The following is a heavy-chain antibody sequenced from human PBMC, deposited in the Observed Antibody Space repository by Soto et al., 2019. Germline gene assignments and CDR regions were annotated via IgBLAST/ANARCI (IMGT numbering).Heavy chain of an antibody. CDR3: AKGDFWSGYYKYFDY. J-gene: IGHJ4*02. CDR1: GFTFSSYG. D-gene: IGHD3-3*01. Sequence: PGGSLRLSCAASGFTFSSYGMHWVRQAPGKGLEWVAVISYDGSNKYYADSVKGRFTISRDNSKNTPYLQMNSLRAEDTAVYYCAKGDFWSGYYKYFDYWGQGTLVTVSS. CDR2: ISYDGSNK. V-gene: IGHV3-30*18.